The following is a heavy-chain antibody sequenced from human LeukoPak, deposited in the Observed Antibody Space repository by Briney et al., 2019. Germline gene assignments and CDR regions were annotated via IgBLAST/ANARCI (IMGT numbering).Heavy chain of an antibody. V-gene: IGHV3-23*01. D-gene: IGHD1-14*01. Sequence: PGGSLRLSCAASGFTVSSNYMSWVRQAPGKGLEWVSAISGSGGSTYYADSVKGRFTISRDNSKNTLYLQMNSLRAEDTAVYYCVTDNTFDYWGQGTLVTVSS. CDR2: ISGSGGST. CDR1: GFTVSSNY. J-gene: IGHJ4*02. CDR3: VTDNTFDY.